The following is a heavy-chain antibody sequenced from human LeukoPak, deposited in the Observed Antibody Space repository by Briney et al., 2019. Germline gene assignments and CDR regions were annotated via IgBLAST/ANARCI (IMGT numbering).Heavy chain of an antibody. CDR1: GYTPPEFS. J-gene: IGHJ4*02. CDR3: ATGITGTTLDY. Sequence: ASVEVSCQVSGYTPPEFSMHWGRQAPGKGVGWMGGFDPEDGETIYAQKFQGRVTMTEDTSTDTAYMELSSLRSEDTAVYYCATGITGTTLDYWGQGTLVTVSS. D-gene: IGHD1-7*01. CDR2: FDPEDGET. V-gene: IGHV1-24*01.